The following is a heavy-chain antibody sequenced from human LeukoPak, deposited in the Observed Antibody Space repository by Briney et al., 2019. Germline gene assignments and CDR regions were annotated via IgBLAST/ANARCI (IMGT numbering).Heavy chain of an antibody. CDR3: ARSTMVRGFHLDP. J-gene: IGHJ5*02. D-gene: IGHD3-10*01. Sequence: ASVNVSCKASGYTFISYYMHWVRQAPGQGLEWMGIINPSGGSTSYAQKFQGRVTMTRDMSTSTVYMELSSLRSEDTAVYYCARSTMVRGFHLDPWGQGTLVTVSS. V-gene: IGHV1-46*01. CDR1: GYTFISYY. CDR2: INPSGGST.